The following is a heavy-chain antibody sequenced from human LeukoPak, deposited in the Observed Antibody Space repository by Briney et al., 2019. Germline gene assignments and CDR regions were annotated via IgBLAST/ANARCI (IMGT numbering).Heavy chain of an antibody. CDR2: IRYDGSNK. CDR3: AKDRHYDFWSGYQYYFDY. V-gene: IGHV3-30*02. Sequence: GGSLRLSCAASGFTFSSYGMHWVRQAPGKGLEWVAFIRYDGSNKYYADSVKGRFTISRDNSKNTLYLQMNSLRAEDTAVYYCAKDRHYDFWSGYQYYFDYWGQGTLVTVSS. J-gene: IGHJ4*02. D-gene: IGHD3-3*01. CDR1: GFTFSSYG.